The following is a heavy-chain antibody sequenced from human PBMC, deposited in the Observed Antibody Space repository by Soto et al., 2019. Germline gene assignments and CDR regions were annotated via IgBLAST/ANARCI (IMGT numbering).Heavy chain of an antibody. CDR3: ARDSRDGYSGYFYY. V-gene: IGHV1-18*01. CDR2: ISAYNGNT. Sequence: ASVKVCCKASGYTFTSYGISWVRQAPGQGLEWMGWISAYNGNTNYAQKLQGRVTMTTDTSTSTAYMELRSLRSDDTAVYYCARDSRDGYSGYFYYWGQGTLVTVSS. J-gene: IGHJ4*02. CDR1: GYTFTSYG. D-gene: IGHD4-4*01.